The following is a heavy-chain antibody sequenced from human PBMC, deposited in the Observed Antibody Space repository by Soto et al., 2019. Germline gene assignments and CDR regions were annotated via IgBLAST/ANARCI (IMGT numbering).Heavy chain of an antibody. V-gene: IGHV4-30-4*02. CDR3: AKDTSNWNYGHFDY. D-gene: IGHD1-7*01. J-gene: IGHJ4*02. CDR1: GGSISSGDYY. Sequence: SDTLSLTCXVSGGSISSGDYYWSWIRQPPGKGLEWIGYIYYSGSTYYNPSLKSRVTISVDTSKNQFSLKLSSVTAADTAVYYCAKDTSNWNYGHFDYWGQGTLVTVSS. CDR2: IYYSGST.